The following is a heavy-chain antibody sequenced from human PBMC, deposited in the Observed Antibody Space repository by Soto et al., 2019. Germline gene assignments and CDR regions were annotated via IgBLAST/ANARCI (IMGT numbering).Heavy chain of an antibody. D-gene: IGHD6-6*01. Sequence: ASVKLSGTDSGYAFTGNYMHCVRQAPGQGLEWMGWINPNSGGTNYAQKFQGWVTMTRDTSISTAYMELSRLRSDDTAVYYCARDPGTYSSSSQIPNYYYYGMDVWGQGTTVTVSS. V-gene: IGHV1-2*04. CDR3: ARDPGTYSSSSQIPNYYYYGMDV. J-gene: IGHJ6*02. CDR2: INPNSGGT. CDR1: GYAFTGNY.